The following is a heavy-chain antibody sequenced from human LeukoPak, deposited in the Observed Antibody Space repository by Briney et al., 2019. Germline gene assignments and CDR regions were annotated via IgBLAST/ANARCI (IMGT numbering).Heavy chain of an antibody. CDR2: IYYNGGS. CDR1: DGSISSSSYY. V-gene: IGHV4-39*07. Sequence: KSSETLSLTCTVSDGSISSSSYYWGWIRQPPGKGLEWIGNIYYNGGSYYNSSLKSRVTISIDTSKNQFSLKLSSVTAADTAVYYCARVYYSSSYDYWYFDLWGRGTLVTVSS. J-gene: IGHJ2*01. D-gene: IGHD6-13*01. CDR3: ARVYYSSSYDYWYFDL.